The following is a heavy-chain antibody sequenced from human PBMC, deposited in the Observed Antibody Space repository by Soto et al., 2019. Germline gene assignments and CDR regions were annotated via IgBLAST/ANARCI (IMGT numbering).Heavy chain of an antibody. V-gene: IGHV3-30-3*01. J-gene: IGHJ6*01. Sequence: QMQLMESGGGVVQPGRSLRLSCVASGFTFDLNGLHWVRQAPGKGLEWVTVISYDGSDKYYADSLKGRVTVSRDNSKNTLYLHMDSLRTEDTAIYYCARDRGAGRENYFGMDVW. CDR1: GFTFDLNG. D-gene: IGHD3-10*01. CDR2: ISYDGSDK. CDR3: ARDRGAGRENYFGMDV.